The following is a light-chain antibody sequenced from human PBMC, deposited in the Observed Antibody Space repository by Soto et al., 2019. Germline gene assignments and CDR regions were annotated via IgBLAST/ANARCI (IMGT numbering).Light chain of an antibody. CDR2: DNS. CDR1: SSDVGGDYD. J-gene: IGLJ2*01. Sequence: QSVLTQPPSVSGAPGQRVTISCTGSSSDVGGDYDVHWYQQLPGTAPKLLIYDNSNRPSGVPDRFSGSKSGTSASLAITGLQDEDEADYYCQSYDSSLSGVVFGGGTKLTVL. V-gene: IGLV1-40*01. CDR3: QSYDSSLSGVV.